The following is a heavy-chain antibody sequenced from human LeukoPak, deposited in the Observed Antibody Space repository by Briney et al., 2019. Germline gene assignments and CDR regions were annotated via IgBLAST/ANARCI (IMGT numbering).Heavy chain of an antibody. V-gene: IGHV1-8*01. Sequence: GASVKVSCKASGYTFTSYDINWVRQATGQGLEWMGWMNPNSGNTGYAQKFQGRVTMTRNTSISTAYTELSSLRSEDTAVYYCARVDGNPANFDYWGQGTLVTVSS. CDR2: MNPNSGNT. CDR3: ARVDGNPANFDY. D-gene: IGHD4-23*01. CDR1: GYTFTSYD. J-gene: IGHJ4*02.